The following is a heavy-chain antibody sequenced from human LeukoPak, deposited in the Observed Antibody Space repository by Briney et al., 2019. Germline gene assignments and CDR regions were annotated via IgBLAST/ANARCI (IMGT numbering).Heavy chain of an antibody. Sequence: GRSLRLSCAASGFTFSSYGMHWVRQAPGKGLEWVAVISYDGSNKYYADSVKGRFTISRDNSKNTLYLQMNSLRAEDTAVYYCAKDRHDAFDIWGQGTMVTVSS. V-gene: IGHV3-30*18. CDR1: GFTFSSYG. CDR3: AKDRHDAFDI. J-gene: IGHJ3*02. CDR2: ISYDGSNK.